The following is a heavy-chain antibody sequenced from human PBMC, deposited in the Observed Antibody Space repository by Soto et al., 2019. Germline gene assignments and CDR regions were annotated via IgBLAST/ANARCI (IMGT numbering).Heavy chain of an antibody. CDR1: GGSISGSY. V-gene: IGHV4-59*01. J-gene: IGHJ4*02. CDR2: VYYTGST. Sequence: SETLSLTCSVSGGSISGSYWSWIRQSPGKGLEWLGYVYYTGSTDYSPSLRSRVSISVDTSKNEFSLRLSSVTAADTAVYFCARSVAVPGAHIDYWGQGTQVTVSS. CDR3: ARSVAVPGAHIDY. D-gene: IGHD6-19*01.